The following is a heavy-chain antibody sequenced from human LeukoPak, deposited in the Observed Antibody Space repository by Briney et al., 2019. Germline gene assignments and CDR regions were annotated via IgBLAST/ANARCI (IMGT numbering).Heavy chain of an antibody. CDR1: GFTLSSYA. CDR2: INGDGGTT. Sequence: QSGGSLRLSCAASGFTLSSYAMSWVRQAPGRALVWVSRINGDGGTTSYADSVKGRFTISRDNAKNTLYLQMSSLRAEDTAVYYCARVGPNFGGAFDIWGQGTMVTVSS. CDR3: ARVGPNFGGAFDI. J-gene: IGHJ3*02. D-gene: IGHD3-3*01. V-gene: IGHV3-74*01.